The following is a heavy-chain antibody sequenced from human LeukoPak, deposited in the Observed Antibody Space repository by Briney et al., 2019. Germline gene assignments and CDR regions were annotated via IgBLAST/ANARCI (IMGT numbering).Heavy chain of an antibody. CDR3: ARDLTSGGSGSYYGY. CDR2: IYYSGST. J-gene: IGHJ4*02. CDR1: GGSISSYY. V-gene: IGHV4-59*01. D-gene: IGHD3-10*01. Sequence: SETLSLTCTVPGGSISSYYWSWIRQPPGKGLEWIGYIYYSGSTNYNPSLKSRVTISVDTSKNQFSLKLSSVTAADTAVYYCARDLTSGGSGSYYGYWGQGTLVTVSS.